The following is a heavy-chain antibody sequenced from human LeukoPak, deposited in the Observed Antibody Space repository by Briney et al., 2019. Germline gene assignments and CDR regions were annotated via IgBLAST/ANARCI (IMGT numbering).Heavy chain of an antibody. Sequence: SVKVSCKASGGTFSSYAISWVRQAPGQGLEWMGGIIPIFGTANYAQKFQGRVTITTDESTSTAYMELSSLRSEDTAVYYCARDISGGYHYFDYWGQGTLVTVPS. CDR1: GGTFSSYA. CDR2: IIPIFGTA. D-gene: IGHD1-26*01. J-gene: IGHJ4*02. CDR3: ARDISGGYHYFDY. V-gene: IGHV1-69*05.